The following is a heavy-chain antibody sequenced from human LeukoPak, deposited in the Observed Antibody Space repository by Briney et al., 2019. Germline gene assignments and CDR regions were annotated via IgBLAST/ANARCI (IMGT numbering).Heavy chain of an antibody. CDR3: ARVDYGDYYFDY. CDR2: ISDSGHST. Sequence: GGSLRLSCVASGPTFSSYAMIWVRHIPGKRLEWVSGISDSGHSTYHADSVKGRFTLSRDNSKNTMYLQMNSLRAEDTAVYYCARVDYGDYYFDYWGQGTLVTVSS. J-gene: IGHJ4*02. CDR1: GPTFSSYA. D-gene: IGHD4-17*01. V-gene: IGHV3-23*01.